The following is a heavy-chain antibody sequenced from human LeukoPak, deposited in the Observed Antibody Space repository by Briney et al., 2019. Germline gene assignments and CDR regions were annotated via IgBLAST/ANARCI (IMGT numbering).Heavy chain of an antibody. D-gene: IGHD3-3*01. CDR2: IRSKAYGGTT. J-gene: IGHJ6*03. CDR3: TRVPDFWSAKYYYYYMDV. CDR1: GFTFGDYA. Sequence: PGGSLRLSCTASGFTFGDYAMSWVRQAPGKGLEWVGFIRSKAYGGTTEYAASVKGRFTISRDDSKSIAYLQMNSLKTEDTAVYYCTRVPDFWSAKYYYYYMDVWGKGTTVTVSS. V-gene: IGHV3-49*04.